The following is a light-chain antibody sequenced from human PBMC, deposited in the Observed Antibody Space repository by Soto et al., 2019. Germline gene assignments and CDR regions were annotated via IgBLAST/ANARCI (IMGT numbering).Light chain of an antibody. J-gene: IGKJ1*01. V-gene: IGKV1-39*01. Sequence: DIQMSQSQSSLSASVGDRVTITCRASQSSSTFLNWYQQKPGKVPNLLIYAASSLQSGVPSRFSGSGSGTDFTLTISSLQPEDFATYYRQQSYSAPQTFGQGTKVEIK. CDR1: QSSSTF. CDR2: AAS. CDR3: QQSYSAPQT.